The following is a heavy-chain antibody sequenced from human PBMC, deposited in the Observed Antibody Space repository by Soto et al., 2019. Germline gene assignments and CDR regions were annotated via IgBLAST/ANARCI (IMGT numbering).Heavy chain of an antibody. CDR1: GYTFTSYG. V-gene: IGHV1-18*04. J-gene: IGHJ4*02. Sequence: QVQLVQSGAEVKQPGASVKVSCKGSGYTFTSYGISWVRQAPGQGLEWMGWIDVNTNYAQKFQGRVTMTTDTSTSTACLELRSLRSDDTAVYYCARESMSYDYSDLRYWGQGTQVTVSS. CDR2: IDVNT. D-gene: IGHD4-17*01. CDR3: ARESMSYDYSDLRY.